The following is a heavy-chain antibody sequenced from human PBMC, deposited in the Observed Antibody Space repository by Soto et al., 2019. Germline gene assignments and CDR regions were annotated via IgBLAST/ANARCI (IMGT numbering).Heavy chain of an antibody. V-gene: IGHV3-43*01. Sequence: GGSLRLSCVASGFTFDDYTMHWVRQAPGKGLEWVSLISWDGGSTYYADSVKGRFTISRDNSKNSLYLQMNSLRTEDTALYYCAKDVSGKVGFLFQHWGQGTLVTVSS. CDR3: AKDVSGKVGFLFQH. CDR2: ISWDGGST. J-gene: IGHJ1*01. D-gene: IGHD1-26*01. CDR1: GFTFDDYT.